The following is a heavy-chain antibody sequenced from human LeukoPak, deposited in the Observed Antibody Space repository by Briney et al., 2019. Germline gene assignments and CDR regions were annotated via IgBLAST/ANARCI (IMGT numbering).Heavy chain of an antibody. J-gene: IGHJ4*02. CDR1: GFTFSSYR. Sequence: GGSLRLSCAASGFTFSSYRMNWVRQAPRKGLEWVSSISGSSSYIYYADSVKGRFTISRDNAKNSLYLQMNSLRAEDTAVYYCARGGGLVYYFDYWGQGTLVTVSS. V-gene: IGHV3-21*01. D-gene: IGHD3/OR15-3a*01. CDR3: ARGGGLVYYFDY. CDR2: ISGSSSYI.